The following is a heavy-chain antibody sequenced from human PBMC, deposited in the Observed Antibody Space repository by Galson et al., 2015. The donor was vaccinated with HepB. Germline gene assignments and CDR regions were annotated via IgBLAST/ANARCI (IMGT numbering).Heavy chain of an antibody. V-gene: IGHV6-1*01. CDR2: TYYRSKWYN. Sequence: CAISGDSVSSNSAAWNWIRQSPSRGLEWLGRTYYRSKWYNDYAVSAKSRITINPDTSKNQFSLQLNSVTPEDTAVYYCARGGGYCSGGSCYWSYNCWGQGTLVTVSS. J-gene: IGHJ4*02. CDR1: GDSVSSNSAA. D-gene: IGHD2-15*01. CDR3: ARGGGYCSGGSCYWSYNC.